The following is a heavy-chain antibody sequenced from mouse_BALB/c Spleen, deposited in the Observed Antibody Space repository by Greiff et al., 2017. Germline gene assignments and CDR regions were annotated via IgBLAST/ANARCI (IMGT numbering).Heavy chain of an antibody. J-gene: IGHJ1*01. V-gene: IGHV10-1*02. CDR3: VRHNYYGYDWYFDV. CDR1: GFTFNTYA. D-gene: IGHD1-2*01. CDR2: IRSKSNNYAT. Sequence: EVQRVESGGGLVQPKGSLKLSCAASGFTFNTYAMNWVRQAPGKGLEWVARIRSKSNNYATYYADSVKDRFTISRDDSQSMLYLQMNNLKTEDTAMYYCVRHNYYGYDWYFDVWGAGTTVTVSS.